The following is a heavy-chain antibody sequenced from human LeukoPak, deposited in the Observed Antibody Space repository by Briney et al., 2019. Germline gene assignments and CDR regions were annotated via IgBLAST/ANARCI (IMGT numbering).Heavy chain of an antibody. Sequence: SETLSLTCTVSGGSISSYSWSWIRQPPGKGLEWIGYIYSSGRTNHNPSLKSRVTISVSTSRNQFSLKLSSVTAADTAVYYCARHGGTRVTLVEVYYFDYWGQGTLVTVSS. CDR3: ARHGGTRVTLVEVYYFDY. CDR2: IYSSGRT. D-gene: IGHD4-11*01. V-gene: IGHV4-59*08. J-gene: IGHJ4*02. CDR1: GGSISSYS.